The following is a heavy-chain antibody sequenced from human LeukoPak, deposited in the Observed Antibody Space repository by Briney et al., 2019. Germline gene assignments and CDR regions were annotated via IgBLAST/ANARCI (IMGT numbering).Heavy chain of an antibody. J-gene: IGHJ5*02. CDR2: INPNSGDT. CDR1: GYSFTGYY. D-gene: IGHD1-14*01. V-gene: IGHV1-2*02. Sequence: GASVKVSCKASGYSFTGYYMYWVRQAPGQGLEWVGWINPNSGDTSFAQKFQGRATMTRDTSISTAYMELSRLTSDDTAVYYCALYTNWFDPWGQGTLVTVSS. CDR3: ALYTNWFDP.